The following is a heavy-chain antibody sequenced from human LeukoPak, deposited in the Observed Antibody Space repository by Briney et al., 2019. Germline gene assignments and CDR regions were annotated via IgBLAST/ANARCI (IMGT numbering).Heavy chain of an antibody. CDR3: ARDIKRSRARWENLGIDP. CDR2: INPNSGGT. Sequence: EASEKVSCKASGYTFTGYYMHWVRQAPGQGLEWMGWINPNSGGTNYAQKVQGRVTMTADASTSTTYMELRSLRSDDTAVYYCARDIKRSRARWENLGIDPWGQGTLVTVSS. CDR1: GYTFTGYY. J-gene: IGHJ5*02. D-gene: IGHD3-16*01. V-gene: IGHV1-2*02.